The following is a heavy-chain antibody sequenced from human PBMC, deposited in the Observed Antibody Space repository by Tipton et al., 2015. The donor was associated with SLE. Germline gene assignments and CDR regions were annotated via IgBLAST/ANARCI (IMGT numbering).Heavy chain of an antibody. CDR3: ARAIVVVPAANRGYYYGMDV. D-gene: IGHD2-2*01. V-gene: IGHV4-34*01. CDR1: GGSFSGYY. J-gene: IGHJ6*02. Sequence: AGLVKPSETLSLTCAVYGGSFSGYYWSWIRQPPGKGLEWIGEINHSGSTNYNPSLKSRVTISVDTSKNQFSLKLSSVTAADTAVYYCARAIVVVPAANRGYYYGMDVWGQGTTVTVSS. CDR2: INHSGST.